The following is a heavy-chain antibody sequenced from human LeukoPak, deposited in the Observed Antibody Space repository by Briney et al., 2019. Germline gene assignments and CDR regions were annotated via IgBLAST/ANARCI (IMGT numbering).Heavy chain of an antibody. J-gene: IGHJ4*02. Sequence: SETLSLTCAVYGGSFSGYYWSWIRQPPGKGPEWIGEINHSGSTNYNPSLKSRVTISVDTSKNQFSLKLSSVTAADTAVYYCARGLEKYGGNSGYYFDYWGQGTLVTVSS. CDR1: GGSFSGYY. CDR2: INHSGST. CDR3: ARGLEKYGGNSGYYFDY. D-gene: IGHD4-23*01. V-gene: IGHV4-34*01.